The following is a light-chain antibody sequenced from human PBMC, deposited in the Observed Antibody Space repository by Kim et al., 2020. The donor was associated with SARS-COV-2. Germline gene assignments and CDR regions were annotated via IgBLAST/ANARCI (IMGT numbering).Light chain of an antibody. CDR1: QSVSSY. J-gene: IGKJ4*01. CDR3: QQRSNWPLT. CDR2: DAS. Sequence: IVLTQSPATLSLSPGERATLSCRASQSVSSYLAWYQQKPGQAPRLLIYDASNRATGIPARFSGSGSGTDFTLTISSLEPEDSAVYYCQQRSNWPLTFGGGTKVDIK. V-gene: IGKV3-11*01.